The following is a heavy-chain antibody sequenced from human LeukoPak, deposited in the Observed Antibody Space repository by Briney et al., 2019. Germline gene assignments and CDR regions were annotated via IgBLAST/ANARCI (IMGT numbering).Heavy chain of an antibody. CDR2: IYSSGNT. CDR1: GGSIISNRHY. J-gene: IGHJ3*02. D-gene: IGHD3-3*01. Sequence: PSETLSLTCTVSGGSIISNRHYWSWIRQPAGKGLEWIGHIYSSGNTKYNPSLKSRLTMSVDSSKDQFSLILTSVTAADTAVYYCARVALITIHENDAFDIWGQGTVVTVSS. V-gene: IGHV4-61*09. CDR3: ARVALITIHENDAFDI.